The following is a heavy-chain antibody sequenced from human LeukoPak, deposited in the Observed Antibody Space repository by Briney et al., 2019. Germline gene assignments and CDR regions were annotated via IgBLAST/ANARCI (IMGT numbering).Heavy chain of an antibody. Sequence: SVKVSCKASGGTFSSYAISWVRQAPGQGLEWMGGIIPIFGTANYAQKFQGRVTITTDESTSTAYMELSSLRSEYTAVYYCARASMIVVVKGAFDIWGQGTMVTVSS. CDR2: IIPIFGTA. D-gene: IGHD3-22*01. CDR3: ARASMIVVVKGAFDI. J-gene: IGHJ3*02. CDR1: GGTFSSYA. V-gene: IGHV1-69*05.